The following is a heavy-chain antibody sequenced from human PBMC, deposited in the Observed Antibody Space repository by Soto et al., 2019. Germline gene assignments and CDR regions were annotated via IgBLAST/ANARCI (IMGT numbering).Heavy chain of an antibody. CDR1: GFAFTTYA. D-gene: IGHD2-15*01. CDR3: AKDKDTTFSPQDY. Sequence: EVQLLESGGDLVQPGGSLRLSCAASGFAFTTYAMTWVRQAPGKGLEWVSAISGSGGSTYYEDSVKGRFTISRDNSKNTLYLQMNSLRAEDTAVYYCAKDKDTTFSPQDYWGQGTLVTVSS. V-gene: IGHV3-23*01. J-gene: IGHJ4*02. CDR2: ISGSGGST.